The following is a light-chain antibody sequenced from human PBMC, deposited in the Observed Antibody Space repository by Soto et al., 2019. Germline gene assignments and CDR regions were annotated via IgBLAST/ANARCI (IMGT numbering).Light chain of an antibody. CDR3: GTWASSLSAGV. CDR1: SSNIGNNY. Sequence: QSVLTQPPSVSAAPGQKVTISCSGSSSNIGNNYVSWYQQLPGTAPKLLIYDNNKRPSGIPDRFSGSKSGTSATLGITGLQTGDEADYYCGTWASSLSAGVFGGRTMLT. V-gene: IGLV1-51*01. CDR2: DNN. J-gene: IGLJ2*01.